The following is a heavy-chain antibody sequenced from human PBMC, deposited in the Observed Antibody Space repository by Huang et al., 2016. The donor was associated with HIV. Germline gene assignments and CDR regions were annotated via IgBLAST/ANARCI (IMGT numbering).Heavy chain of an antibody. Sequence: QLQLQESGPGLVKPSETLSLTCTVSGCSISISGYYWGWIRQPPGKGLEWIGSIYYRGSTSSNPSLKSRVTISVDTSKSQFSLKLSSVTAADTAVYYCARQDTSGWYADPYYFDYWGQGTLVTVSS. CDR3: ARQDTSGWYADPYYFDY. CDR1: GCSISISGYY. V-gene: IGHV4-39*01. CDR2: IYYRGST. J-gene: IGHJ4*02. D-gene: IGHD6-19*01.